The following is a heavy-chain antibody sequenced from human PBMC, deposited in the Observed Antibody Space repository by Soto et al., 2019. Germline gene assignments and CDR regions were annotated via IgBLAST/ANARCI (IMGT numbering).Heavy chain of an antibody. Sequence: QVQLQESGPGLVKPSETLSLTCTVSGGSISSYYWSWIRQPPGKGLEWIGYIYYSGSTNYNPSLKSRVTISVDTSKNQFSLKLSSVTAADTAVYYCARARNEGGGDYDYIWGSSALTPIEFDYWGQGTLVTVSS. J-gene: IGHJ4*02. V-gene: IGHV4-59*01. CDR2: IYYSGST. D-gene: IGHD3-16*01. CDR3: ARARNEGGGDYDYIWGSSALTPIEFDY. CDR1: GGSISSYY.